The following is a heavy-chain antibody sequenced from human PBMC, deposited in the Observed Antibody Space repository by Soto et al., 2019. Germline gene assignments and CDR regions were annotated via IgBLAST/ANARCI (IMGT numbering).Heavy chain of an antibody. V-gene: IGHV3-30*18. Sequence: QVQLAESGGGVVQPGGSLRLPCAASGFTFSDYGIDWIRQAPGKGLEWVAVISHEGGTQYYADSVRGRFTVSRDNSKNILYLQMDSLRPEDTAVYFCAKEGSPKVSRWDDYWGQGTLVTVSS. CDR1: GFTFSDYG. J-gene: IGHJ4*02. D-gene: IGHD1-26*01. CDR2: ISHEGGTQ. CDR3: AKEGSPKVSRWDDY.